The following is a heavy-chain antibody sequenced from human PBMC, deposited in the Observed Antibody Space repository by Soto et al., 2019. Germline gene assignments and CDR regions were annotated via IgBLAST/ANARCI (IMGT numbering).Heavy chain of an antibody. CDR2: INPKSGGT. D-gene: IGHD1-26*01. Sequence: QVQLVQSGAEVKKPGASVKVSCKASGYSFTDYHIHWVRQAPGQGLEWLGRINPKSGGTSTAQRFQDRVTITADTSTDTLYMELGSLTFEDTAVYYCARAIKRWEVNYYFDFWGQGTLVTVSS. V-gene: IGHV1-2*06. CDR1: GYSFTDYH. CDR3: ARAIKRWEVNYYFDF. J-gene: IGHJ4*02.